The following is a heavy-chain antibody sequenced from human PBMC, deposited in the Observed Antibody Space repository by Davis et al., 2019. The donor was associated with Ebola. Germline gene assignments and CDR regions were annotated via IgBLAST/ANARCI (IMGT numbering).Heavy chain of an antibody. Sequence: MPGGSLRLSCAVYGGSFSGYYWSWIRQPPGKGLEWIGEINHSGSTNYNPSLKSRVTISVDTSKNQFPLKLSSVTAADTAVYYCAVFRWLQIDYWGQGTLVTVSS. V-gene: IGHV4-34*01. CDR3: AVFRWLQIDY. CDR1: GGSFSGYY. J-gene: IGHJ4*02. CDR2: INHSGST. D-gene: IGHD5-24*01.